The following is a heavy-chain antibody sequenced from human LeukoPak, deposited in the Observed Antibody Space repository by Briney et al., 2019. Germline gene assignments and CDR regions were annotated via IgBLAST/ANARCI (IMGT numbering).Heavy chain of an antibody. V-gene: IGHV4-38-2*02. Sequence: SETLSLTCTVSGYSISSGYYWGWIRQPPGKGLEWIGSIYHSGSTNYNPSLKGRVTISVDTSKNQFSLKLSSVTAADTAVYYCARKAYYYYMDVWGKGTTVTVSS. CDR2: IYHSGST. J-gene: IGHJ6*03. CDR1: GYSISSGYY. CDR3: ARKAYYYYMDV.